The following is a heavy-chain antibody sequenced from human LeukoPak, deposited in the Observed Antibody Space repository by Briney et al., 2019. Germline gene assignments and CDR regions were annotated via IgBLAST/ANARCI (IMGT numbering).Heavy chain of an antibody. CDR3: ARDRYYDRSGYYPLEN. J-gene: IGHJ1*01. CDR2: IYSDGST. CDR1: GITVSTNY. D-gene: IGHD3-22*01. V-gene: IGHV3-66*01. Sequence: GGSLRLSCAASGITVSTNYMSWVRQAPGKGLEWVSVIYSDGSTYYADSVKGRFTVSRDNSKNTLYLQMNSLRAEDTAMYYCARDRYYDRSGYYPLENWGQGTLVTVSS.